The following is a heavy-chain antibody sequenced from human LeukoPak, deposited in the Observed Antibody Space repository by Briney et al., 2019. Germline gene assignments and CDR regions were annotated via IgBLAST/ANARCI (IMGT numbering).Heavy chain of an antibody. V-gene: IGHV4-38-2*02. J-gene: IGHJ6*03. CDR3: ARLPAVTTDYMDV. D-gene: IGHD4-17*01. CDR1: GYSISSGYY. CDR2: IYHSGST. Sequence: PSETLSLTCTVSGYSISSGYYWGWLRQPPGKGLEWIGSIYHSGSTYYNPSLKSQVTISVDTSKNQFSLKLSSVTAADTAVYYCARLPAVTTDYMDVWGKGTTVTISS.